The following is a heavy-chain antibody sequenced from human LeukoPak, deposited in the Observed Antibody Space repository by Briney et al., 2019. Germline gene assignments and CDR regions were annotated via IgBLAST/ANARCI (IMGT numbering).Heavy chain of an antibody. CDR2: ISGSGDNT. CDR3: AKDASIVATTLNDY. D-gene: IGHD5-12*01. CDR1: GFTFSSYA. V-gene: IGHV3-23*01. Sequence: GRSLRLSCIVSGFTFSSYAMNWVRQAPGKGLEWVAVISGSGDNTYYADSVKGRFTISRDNSKNTLYLQMNSLRAEDTAVYYCAKDASIVATTLNDYWGQGTLVTVSS. J-gene: IGHJ4*02.